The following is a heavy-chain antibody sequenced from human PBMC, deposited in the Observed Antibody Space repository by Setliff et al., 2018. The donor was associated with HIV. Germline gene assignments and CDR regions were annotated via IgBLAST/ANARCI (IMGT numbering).Heavy chain of an antibody. CDR1: GGSLSGHY. CDR2: IHYSGSP. V-gene: IGHV4-59*11. J-gene: IGHJ5*02. Sequence: ASETLSLTCAVYGGSLSGHYWSWIRQPPGKGLEWIGYIHYSGSPHYNPSLKSRVTISVDTSKNQFSLKLSSVTAADTAVYYCARDRRYYDSSGYWYNWFDPWGQGTLVTVSS. CDR3: ARDRRYYDSSGYWYNWFDP. D-gene: IGHD3-22*01.